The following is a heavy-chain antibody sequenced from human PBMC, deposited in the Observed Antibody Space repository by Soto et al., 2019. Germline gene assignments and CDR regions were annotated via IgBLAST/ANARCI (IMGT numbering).Heavy chain of an antibody. V-gene: IGHV3-74*01. CDR3: ARGCSGGSCYPTT. Sequence: GGSLRLSCAASGFTFSSYWMHWVRQAPGKGLVWVSRINSDGSSTSYADSVKGRFTISRDNAKNTLYLQMNSLRAEDTDVYYCARGCSGGSCYPTTWGQGTLVTVSS. CDR1: GFTFSSYW. D-gene: IGHD2-15*01. J-gene: IGHJ5*02. CDR2: INSDGSST.